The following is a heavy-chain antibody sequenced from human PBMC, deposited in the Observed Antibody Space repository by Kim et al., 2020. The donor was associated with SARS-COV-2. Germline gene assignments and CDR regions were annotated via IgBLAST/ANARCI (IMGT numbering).Heavy chain of an antibody. V-gene: IGHV3-53*01. CDR3: ARVLPLYGDYLDY. CDR1: GFTVSSNY. Sequence: GGSLRLSCAASGFTVSSNYMSWVRQAPGKGLEWVSVIYSGGSTFYADSVKGRFTISRDNSKNTLYLQMNSLRAEDTAVYYCARVLPLYGDYLDYWGQGTLVTVSS. D-gene: IGHD4-17*01. CDR2: IYSGGST. J-gene: IGHJ4*02.